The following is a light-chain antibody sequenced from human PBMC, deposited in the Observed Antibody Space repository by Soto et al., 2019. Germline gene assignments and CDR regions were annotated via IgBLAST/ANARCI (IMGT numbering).Light chain of an antibody. V-gene: IGKV1-33*01. J-gene: IGKJ4*01. Sequence: DIQMTQSPSSLSASVGDRVTITCQASQDISNYLNWYQQKPGKAPKLLIYDASSLETGVPSRFSGSGSGTDFTFTISSLQPEDIATYYCQQYDNLPLPFGGGTKVDIK. CDR3: QQYDNLPLP. CDR1: QDISNY. CDR2: DAS.